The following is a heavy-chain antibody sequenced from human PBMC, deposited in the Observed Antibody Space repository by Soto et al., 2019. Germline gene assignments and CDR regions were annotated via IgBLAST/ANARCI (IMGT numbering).Heavy chain of an antibody. CDR1: GGTFSSYA. CDR2: IVPLFRTT. J-gene: IGHJ6*02. D-gene: IGHD6-13*01. V-gene: IGHV1-69*06. Sequence: SVKVSCKTSGGTFSSYAISWVRQAPGQGLEWMGGIVPLFRTTNYAQKFQGRVTITADTSTCTVYMELSGLRSGDTAVYYCARGGYSSTWSNLLDRSGLDVWGQGTTVTVSS. CDR3: ARGGYSSTWSNLLDRSGLDV.